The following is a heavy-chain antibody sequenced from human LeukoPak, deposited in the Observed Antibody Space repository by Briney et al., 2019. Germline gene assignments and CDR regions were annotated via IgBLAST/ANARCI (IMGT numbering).Heavy chain of an antibody. V-gene: IGHV4-59*11. J-gene: IGHJ4*02. D-gene: IGHD3-16*01. CDR3: AGDYKTLAY. CDR2: IYNNGDT. Sequence: SETLSLTCTVSGASIGKPYWSWIRQPPGKELEWIGYIYNNGDTTYNPSLKSRVTILQDTSKNQFSLKLTSVTAADTAVYYCAGDYKTLAYWGRGILVTVSS. CDR1: GASIGKPY.